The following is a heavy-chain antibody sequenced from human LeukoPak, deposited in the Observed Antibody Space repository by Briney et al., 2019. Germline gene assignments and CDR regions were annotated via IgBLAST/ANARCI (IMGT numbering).Heavy chain of an antibody. Sequence: GGSLRLSCAASGFTFSSYAMSWVRQAPGKGLEWVSAIGGSGGSTYYADSVKGRFTISRDNSKNTLYLQMNSLRAEDTAVYYCAKGRANSGYYHDAFDIWGQGTMVTVSS. CDR1: GFTFSSYA. CDR2: IGGSGGST. CDR3: AKGRANSGYYHDAFDI. D-gene: IGHD3-22*01. J-gene: IGHJ3*02. V-gene: IGHV3-23*01.